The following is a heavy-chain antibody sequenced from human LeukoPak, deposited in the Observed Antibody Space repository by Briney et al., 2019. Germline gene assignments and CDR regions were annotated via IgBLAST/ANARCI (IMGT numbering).Heavy chain of an antibody. CDR3: ARAYCSSTSCYDARCDP. D-gene: IGHD2-2*01. Sequence: ASVKVSCEASGYTFTSYGISWVRQAPGQGLEWMGWISAYNGNTNYAQKLQGRVTMTTDTSTSTAYMELRSLRSDDTAVYYCARAYCSSTSCYDARCDPWGQGTLVTVSS. CDR2: ISAYNGNT. V-gene: IGHV1-18*01. J-gene: IGHJ5*02. CDR1: GYTFTSYG.